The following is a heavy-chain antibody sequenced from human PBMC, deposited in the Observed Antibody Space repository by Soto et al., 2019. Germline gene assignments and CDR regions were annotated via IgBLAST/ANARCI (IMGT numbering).Heavy chain of an antibody. D-gene: IGHD6-13*01. J-gene: IGHJ3*02. V-gene: IGHV1-2*04. CDR1: GYTFTGYC. CDR2: INPNSGGT. CDR3: ATATKQKLVVGDAFDI. Sequence: ASVKVSCKASGYTFTGYCMHWVRQAPGQGLEWMGWINPNSGGTNYAQKFQGWVTMTRDTSISTAYMELSRLRSDDTAVYYCATATKQKLVVGDAFDIWGQGTMVTV.